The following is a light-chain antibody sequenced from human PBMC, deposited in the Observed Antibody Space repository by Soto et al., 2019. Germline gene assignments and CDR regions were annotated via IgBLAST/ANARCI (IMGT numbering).Light chain of an antibody. J-gene: IGKJ1*01. CDR1: EGVGSS. Sequence: ETGMTQSPPQLPVSPVERVTLSCRASEGVGSSLAWYQQKPGQAPRVLIYGASTTAPGIPARFSGSGSGTEFTLTISSLQPEDSAAYHCQQYNDWPRTFGQGTKVDIK. CDR2: GAS. V-gene: IGKV3-15*01. CDR3: QQYNDWPRT.